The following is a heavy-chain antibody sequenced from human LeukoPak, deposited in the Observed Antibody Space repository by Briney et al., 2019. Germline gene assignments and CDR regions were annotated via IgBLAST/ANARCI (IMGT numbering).Heavy chain of an antibody. CDR2: ISYGGSDK. CDR3: AREYRGWYFDH. D-gene: IGHD1-1*01. V-gene: IGHV3-30*03. J-gene: IGHJ4*02. CDR1: GFTFSSHA. Sequence: PGRSLRLSCAASGFTFSSHAMHWLRQAPGKGLEWVAIISYGGSDKFYADSVKGRFTISRDNSKDTLNLQMNSLRVEDTAVYFCAREYRGWYFDHWGQGTLVTVSS.